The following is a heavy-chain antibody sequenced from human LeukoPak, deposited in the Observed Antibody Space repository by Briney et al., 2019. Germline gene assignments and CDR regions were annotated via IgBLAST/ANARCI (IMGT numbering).Heavy chain of an antibody. D-gene: IGHD6-13*01. CDR1: GFTFSSYA. Sequence: GGSLRLFCAASGFTFSSYAMSWVRQAPGKGLEWVSAIRGSGGSTYYADSVKGRFTISRDNSKNTLYLQMNSLRAEDTAVYYCAKGRGGLLSSSCGTPGHYFDYWGQGTLVTVSS. CDR3: AKGRGGLLSSSCGTPGHYFDY. CDR2: IRGSGGST. V-gene: IGHV3-23*01. J-gene: IGHJ4*02.